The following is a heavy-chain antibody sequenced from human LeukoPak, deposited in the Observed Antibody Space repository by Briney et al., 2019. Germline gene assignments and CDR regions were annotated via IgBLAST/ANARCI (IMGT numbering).Heavy chain of an antibody. CDR3: TTVPAYSGNDYRY. Sequence: GGSPRLSCAASGFTFTNAWMSWVRQAPGKGLEWVGRIKSKTDGGTTDYAAPVKGRFTISRDDSKNTLYLQMNSLKTEDTAVYYCTTVPAYSGNDYRYWGQGTLVTVSS. CDR1: GFTFTNAW. CDR2: IKSKTDGGTT. J-gene: IGHJ4*02. D-gene: IGHD5-12*01. V-gene: IGHV3-15*01.